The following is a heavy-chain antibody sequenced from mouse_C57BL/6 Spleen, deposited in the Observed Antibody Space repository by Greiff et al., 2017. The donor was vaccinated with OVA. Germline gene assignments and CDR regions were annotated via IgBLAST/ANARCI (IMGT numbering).Heavy chain of an antibody. CDR1: GYTFTDYY. CDR2: INPNNGGT. J-gene: IGHJ2*01. D-gene: IGHD3-2*02. Sequence: VQLQQSGPELVKPGASVKISCKASGYTFTDYYMNWVKQSHGKSLEWIGDINPNNGGTSYNQKFKGKATLTVDKSSSTAYMELRSLTSEDSAVYYCARSDSGPDYWGQGTTLTVSS. CDR3: ARSDSGPDY. V-gene: IGHV1-26*01.